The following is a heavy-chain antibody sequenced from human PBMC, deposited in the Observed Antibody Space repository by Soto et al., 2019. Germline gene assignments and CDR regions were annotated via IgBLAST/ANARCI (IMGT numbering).Heavy chain of an antibody. D-gene: IGHD6-19*01. Sequence: QVQLQESGPGLVKPSETLSLTCTVSGGSVSSGSYYWSWIRQPPGKGLEWIGYIYYSGSTNYNPAVKCRVTISVDTSKNQFSLKLSSVTAADTAVYYCARRAYSSGWYVYWRQGALVTVSS. V-gene: IGHV4-61*01. CDR3: ARRAYSSGWYVY. CDR1: GGSVSSGSYY. CDR2: IYYSGST. J-gene: IGHJ4*02.